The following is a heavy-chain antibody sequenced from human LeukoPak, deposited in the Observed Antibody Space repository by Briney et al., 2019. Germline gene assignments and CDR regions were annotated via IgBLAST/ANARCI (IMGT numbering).Heavy chain of an antibody. Sequence: GGSLRLSCAASGFTFSSYGMHWVRQAPGKGLEWVAFIRYDGSNKYYADSVTGRFTISRDNSKNTLYLQMNSLRAEDTAVYYCATISFSVSYYYDSSGYYRELDYWGQGTLVTVSS. J-gene: IGHJ4*02. CDR2: IRYDGSNK. CDR1: GFTFSSYG. CDR3: ATISFSVSYYYDSSGYYRELDY. D-gene: IGHD3-22*01. V-gene: IGHV3-30*02.